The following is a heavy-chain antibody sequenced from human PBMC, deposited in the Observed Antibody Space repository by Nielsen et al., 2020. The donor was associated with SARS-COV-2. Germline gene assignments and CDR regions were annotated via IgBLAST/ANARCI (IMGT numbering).Heavy chain of an antibody. CDR3: AREVGLHGLDY. V-gene: IGHV3-30-3*01. CDR2: ISYDGSNK. D-gene: IGHD4-11*01. CDR1: GFTFSSYW. J-gene: IGHJ4*02. Sequence: GESLKISCAASGFTFSSYWMSWVRQAPGKGLEWVAVISYDGSNKYYADSVKGRFTISRDNSKNTLYLQMNSLRAEDTAVYYCAREVGLHGLDYWGQGTLVTVSS.